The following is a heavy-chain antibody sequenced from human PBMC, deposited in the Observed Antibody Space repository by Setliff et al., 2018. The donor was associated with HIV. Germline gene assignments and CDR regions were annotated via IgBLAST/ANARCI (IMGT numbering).Heavy chain of an antibody. V-gene: IGHV4-31*03. CDR3: ATLDHSGGNFLAY. D-gene: IGHD2-21*02. CDR2: IHYTGNS. Sequence: SETLSLTCSVSGGSISSGTYYWTWIRHHPVRGLEWIGYIHYTGNSRYNPSLKSRLSMSVDMSKKQFSLKLKSVTAADTAVYYCATLDHSGGNFLAYWGQGSLVTVSS. J-gene: IGHJ4*02. CDR1: GGSISSGTYY.